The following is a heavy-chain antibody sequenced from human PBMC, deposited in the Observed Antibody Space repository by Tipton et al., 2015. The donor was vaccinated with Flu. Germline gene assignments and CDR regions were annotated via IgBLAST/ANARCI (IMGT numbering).Heavy chain of an antibody. CDR3: ACSRTGGY. J-gene: IGHJ4*02. CDR1: GFTFSSYW. V-gene: IGHV3-7*01. D-gene: IGHD2-2*01. CDR2: IKQDGSEK. Sequence: SLRLSCAASGFTFSSYWMSWVRQAPGKGLEWVANIKQDGSEKYYVDSVKGRFTISRDNAKNSLYLQMSSLRVEDTAVYYCACSRTGGYWGQGTLVTVSS.